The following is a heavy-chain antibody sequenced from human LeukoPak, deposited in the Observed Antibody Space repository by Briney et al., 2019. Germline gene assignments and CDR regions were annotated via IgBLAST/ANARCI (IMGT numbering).Heavy chain of an antibody. Sequence: SETLSLTCTVSGGSISSSSYYWGWIRQPPGKGLEWIGSIYYSGSTYYNPSLKSRVTISVDTSKNQFSLKLSSVTAADTAVYYCAGQSGSYLFDYWGQGTLVTVSS. V-gene: IGHV4-39*01. CDR1: GGSISSSSYY. D-gene: IGHD1-26*01. CDR2: IYYSGST. J-gene: IGHJ4*02. CDR3: AGQSGSYLFDY.